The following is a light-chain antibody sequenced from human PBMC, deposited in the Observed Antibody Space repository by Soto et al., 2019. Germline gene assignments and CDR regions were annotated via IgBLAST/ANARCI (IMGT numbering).Light chain of an antibody. Sequence: EMVLTQSPGTLSLSPGERAILSCRASQSISGTDLAWYQQKPGQAPRLLIHNASSRSTGVPDRFSGSGSGTDFTLTISRLEPGVVAVYYCQQYGSSSGTFGQGTKVEIK. J-gene: IGKJ1*01. CDR1: QSISGTD. V-gene: IGKV3-20*01. CDR3: QQYGSSSGT. CDR2: NAS.